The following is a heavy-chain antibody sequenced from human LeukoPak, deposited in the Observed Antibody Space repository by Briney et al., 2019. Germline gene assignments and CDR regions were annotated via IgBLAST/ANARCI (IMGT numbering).Heavy chain of an antibody. CDR2: IGGSGDKT. Sequence: PGGSQRLSCAASGFTISSYAISWVRQAPGKGLEWVSTIGGSGDKTFYADSVKGRFTISRDNSKNMVHLQMNSLTGEDTALYYCVRRGDASSGWGDHDFWGQGALVTVSS. CDR1: GFTISSYA. CDR3: VRRGDASSGWGDHDF. V-gene: IGHV3-23*01. J-gene: IGHJ4*02. D-gene: IGHD6-19*01.